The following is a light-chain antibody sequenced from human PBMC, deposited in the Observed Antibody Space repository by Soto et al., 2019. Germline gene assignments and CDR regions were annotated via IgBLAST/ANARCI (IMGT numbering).Light chain of an antibody. Sequence: PGERGTLSCRASESVTNYLAWYQQKPGQAPRLLVYGASSRATGIPDRFSGSGSGTDFTLTIGRLEPEDFAVYYCQQFSSYPLTFGGGTKVDIK. CDR2: GAS. J-gene: IGKJ4*01. V-gene: IGKV3-20*01. CDR3: QQFSSYPLT. CDR1: ESVTNY.